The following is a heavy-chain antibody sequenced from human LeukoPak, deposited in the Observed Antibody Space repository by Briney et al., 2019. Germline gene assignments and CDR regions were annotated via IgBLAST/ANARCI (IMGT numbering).Heavy chain of an antibody. V-gene: IGHV3-21*01. D-gene: IGHD5-24*01. CDR2: ISSSGTYI. J-gene: IGHJ4*02. Sequence: GGSLRLSCAASGFTFSSYAMSWVRQAPGKGLEWVSSISSSGTYIYYRDSVKGRFTISRDNAKNSLYLQMNSLRAEDTAVYYCAREDARDGYNDYWGQGTLVTVSS. CDR1: GFTFSSYA. CDR3: AREDARDGYNDY.